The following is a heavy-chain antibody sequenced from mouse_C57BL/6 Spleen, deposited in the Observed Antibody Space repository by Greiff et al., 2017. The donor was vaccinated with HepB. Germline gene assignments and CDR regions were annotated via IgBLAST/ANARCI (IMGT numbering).Heavy chain of an antibody. CDR2: IWSDGST. J-gene: IGHJ4*01. V-gene: IGHV2-6-1*01. CDR3: ARHGQLRLRDYAMDY. D-gene: IGHD3-2*02. CDR1: GFSLTSYG. Sequence: QVQLKQSGPGLVAPSQSLSITCTVSGFSLTSYGVHWVRQPPGKGLEWLVVIWSDGSTTYNSALKSRLSISKDNSKSQVFLKMNSLQTDDTAMYYGARHGQLRLRDYAMDYWGQGTSVTVSS.